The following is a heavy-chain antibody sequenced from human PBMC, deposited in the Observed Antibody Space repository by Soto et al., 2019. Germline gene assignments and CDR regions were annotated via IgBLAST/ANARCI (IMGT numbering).Heavy chain of an antibody. J-gene: IGHJ4*02. CDR3: AKALWFGVVLSGGYFDY. V-gene: IGHV3-23*01. CDR2: ISGTGDRT. Sequence: EVQLLESGGGLVQPGGSLRLSCAASGFTFSSYAMGWVRQTPGKGLEWVSAISGTGDRTFYADSVKGRFTISRDNSKKMLSLQMNSLRAEHTAVYYRAKALWFGVVLSGGYFDYWGQGTLVTVSS. CDR1: GFTFSSYA. D-gene: IGHD3-10*01.